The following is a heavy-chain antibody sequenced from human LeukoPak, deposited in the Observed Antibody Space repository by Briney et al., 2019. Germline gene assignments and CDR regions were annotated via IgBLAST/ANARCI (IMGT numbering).Heavy chain of an antibody. CDR1: DGSISSYY. V-gene: IGHV4-59*01. D-gene: IGHD3-22*01. Sequence: SETLSLTCTVSDGSISSYYWSWIRQPPGKGLEWIGYIYYSGSTNYNPSLKSRVTILVDTSKNQFSLKLSSVTAADTAVYYCAREQGIYYYDSSGFDYWGQGTLVTVSS. CDR2: IYYSGST. CDR3: AREQGIYYYDSSGFDY. J-gene: IGHJ4*02.